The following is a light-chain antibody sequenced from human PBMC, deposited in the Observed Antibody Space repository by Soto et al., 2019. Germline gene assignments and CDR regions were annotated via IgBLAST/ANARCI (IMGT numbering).Light chain of an antibody. CDR2: GGS. Sequence: EIVLTQSPGTLSLSPGERATLSCRASQSVNSDYLAWYQQKPGQAPRVLIYGGSSRATGIPDRFSASGSGTDFTLTISRLEPEDFAVYYCQHYGRSPRFTFGPGTKVDVK. V-gene: IGKV3-20*01. CDR3: QHYGRSPRFT. CDR1: QSVNSDY. J-gene: IGKJ3*01.